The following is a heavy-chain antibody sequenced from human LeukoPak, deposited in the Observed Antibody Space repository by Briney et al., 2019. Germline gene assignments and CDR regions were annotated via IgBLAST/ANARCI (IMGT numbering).Heavy chain of an antibody. V-gene: IGHV4-61*02. CDR2: IYTSGST. CDR3: ARDRRYSGYADWFDP. D-gene: IGHD5-12*01. J-gene: IGHJ5*02. CDR1: GGSISSGSYY. Sequence: SETLSLTCTVSGGSISSGSYYWSWIRQPAGKGLEWIGRIYTSGSTNYNPSLKSRVTISVDTSKNQFSLKLSSVTAADTAVYYCARDRRYSGYADWFDPWGQGTLVTVSS.